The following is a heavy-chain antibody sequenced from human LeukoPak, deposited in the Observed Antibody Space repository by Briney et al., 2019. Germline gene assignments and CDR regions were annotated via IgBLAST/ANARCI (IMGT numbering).Heavy chain of an antibody. D-gene: IGHD1-1*01. CDR2: ISSSSSHI. CDR3: ARDHNWAFDF. Sequence: GGSLRLSCAASGFTFSSYSMNWVRQAPGKGLEWVSSISSSSSHIYYADSVKGRFTITRDNAKNSLYLQMDGLRVEDTAVYFCARDHNWAFDFWGQGTLVTVSS. V-gene: IGHV3-21*01. J-gene: IGHJ4*02. CDR1: GFTFSSYS.